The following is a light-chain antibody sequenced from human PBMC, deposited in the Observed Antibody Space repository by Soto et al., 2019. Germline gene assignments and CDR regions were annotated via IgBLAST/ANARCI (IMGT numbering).Light chain of an antibody. CDR3: SSYAGSNTPYV. CDR1: SSDVGGYNY. Sequence: QSVLTQPPSASGSPGQSVAIAFTGTSSDVGGYNYVSWYQHHPGNAPKLMIYEVNKRTSGVPDRFSGSKSGNTASLTVSGLQAEDEADYYCSSYAGSNTPYVFGTGTKVTVL. J-gene: IGLJ1*01. CDR2: EVN. V-gene: IGLV2-8*01.